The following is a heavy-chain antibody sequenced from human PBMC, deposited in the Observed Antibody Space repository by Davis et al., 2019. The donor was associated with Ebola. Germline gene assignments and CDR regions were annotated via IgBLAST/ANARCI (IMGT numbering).Heavy chain of an antibody. V-gene: IGHV4-39*01. D-gene: IGHD1-26*01. CDR2: IYYSGST. CDR3: VLVGATTDY. J-gene: IGHJ4*02. CDR1: GGSISSSSYY. Sequence: MPSETLSLTCTVSGGSISSSSYYWGWIRQPPGKGLEWIGSIYYSGSTYYNPSLKSRVTISVDTSKNQFSLKLSSVTAADTAVYYCVLVGATTDYWGQGTLVTVSS.